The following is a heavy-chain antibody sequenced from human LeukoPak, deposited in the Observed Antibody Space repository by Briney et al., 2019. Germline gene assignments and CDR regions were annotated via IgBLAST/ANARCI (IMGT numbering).Heavy chain of an antibody. J-gene: IGHJ5*02. Sequence: PSEILSLACTDSGGSITSGGYYCSWIRQHPGKGLEWIGYIYYSGSTYYNPSLKSRVTISVDTSKNQFSLKLTSVTAADTAVYYCARDSGDWFDPWGQGTLVTVSS. CDR1: GGSITSGGYY. CDR3: ARDSGDWFDP. V-gene: IGHV4-31*03. CDR2: IYYSGST.